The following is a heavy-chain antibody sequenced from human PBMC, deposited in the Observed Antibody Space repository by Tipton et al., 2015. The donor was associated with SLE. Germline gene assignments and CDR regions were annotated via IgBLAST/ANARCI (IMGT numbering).Heavy chain of an antibody. Sequence: LSLTCTVSGGSISSYYWSWIRQPAGKGLEWVSSISGSSSSTLYADSVKGRFTISRDNSKNTLFLQMNSLGAEDTAVYYCAKQRFGRELVPFDSWGQGTRVTVSS. CDR3: AKQRFGRELVPFDS. CDR1: GGSISSYY. D-gene: IGHD1-26*01. CDR2: ISGSSSST. J-gene: IGHJ4*02. V-gene: IGHV3-23*01.